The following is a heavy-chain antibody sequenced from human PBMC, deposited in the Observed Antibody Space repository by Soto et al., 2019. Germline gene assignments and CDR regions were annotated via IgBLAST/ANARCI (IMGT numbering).Heavy chain of an antibody. V-gene: IGHV3-74*01. CDR3: NSGFDSN. J-gene: IGHJ4*02. CDR2: INSDGSRT. CDR1: GFTFSIYW. D-gene: IGHD5-12*01. Sequence: EVQLVESGGGLVQPGGSLRLSCAASGFTFSIYWMHWVRQAPGKGLVWVSHINSDGSRTTYADSVKGRFTISRDNAKNTLYLQMNSRRAEDTAVYYCNSGFDSNWGQGTLVTVSS.